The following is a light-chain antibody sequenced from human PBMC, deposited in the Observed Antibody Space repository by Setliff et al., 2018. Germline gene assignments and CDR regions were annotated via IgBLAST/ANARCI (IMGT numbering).Light chain of an antibody. CDR3: SSFTNTITYV. Sequence: QSVLTQPASATGSPGQSITISCTGTSSDVGGYNSVAWYQQHPGKAPKVLIYDVSKRPSGASNRFSGSKSGNTASLTISGLQAEDEADYYCSSFTNTITYVFGTGTKVTV. CDR2: DVS. CDR1: SSDVGGYNS. J-gene: IGLJ1*01. V-gene: IGLV2-14*01.